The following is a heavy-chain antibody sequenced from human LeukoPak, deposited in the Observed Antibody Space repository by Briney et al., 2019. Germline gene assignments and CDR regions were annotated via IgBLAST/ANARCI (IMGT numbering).Heavy chain of an antibody. J-gene: IGHJ4*02. Sequence: GGSLRLSCAASGFSFSSCAMGWVRQAPGKGPEWLSAISGNGDTSYYAPSVKGRFTISRDNSRDILYMQMNSLGAEDTAVYYCTKGLWTESQRLFDSWGQGALVTVSS. D-gene: IGHD3-10*01. CDR1: GFSFSSCA. CDR3: TKGLWTESQRLFDS. CDR2: ISGNGDTS. V-gene: IGHV3-23*01.